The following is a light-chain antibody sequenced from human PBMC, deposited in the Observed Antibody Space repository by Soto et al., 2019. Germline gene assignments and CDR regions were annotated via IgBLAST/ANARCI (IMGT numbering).Light chain of an antibody. V-gene: IGKV1-39*01. CDR1: QSISNY. J-gene: IGKJ5*01. Sequence: DIQMTQSPFSLSAPVGDRVTITCRASQSISNYLNWYQQKQGKAPKLLIYAASSLQSGVPSRFSGSGSGTDFTLTISSLQPEDSATYYCQQSYGTPLTFGQGTRLDIK. CDR2: AAS. CDR3: QQSYGTPLT.